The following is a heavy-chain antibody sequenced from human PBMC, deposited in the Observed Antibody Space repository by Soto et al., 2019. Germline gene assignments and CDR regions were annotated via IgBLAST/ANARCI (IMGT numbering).Heavy chain of an antibody. CDR3: VRQGVQQPPFVKVTSSWFDP. D-gene: IGHD4-17*01. CDR2: IYYGWST. V-gene: IGHV4-30-4*01. CDR1: GDSVSSGSYY. J-gene: IGHJ5*01. Sequence: TLALTGPVSGDSVSSGSYYWSWIRQSPGKGLEWLGNIYYGWSTYFNPSFKSRVAMSVDTPKNQFALRLTSVTDADTAVYYCVRQGVQQPPFVKVTSSWFDPWGPGHWSPPTQ.